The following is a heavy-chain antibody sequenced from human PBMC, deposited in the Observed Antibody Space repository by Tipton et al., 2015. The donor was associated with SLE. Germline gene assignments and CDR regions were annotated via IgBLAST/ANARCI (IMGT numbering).Heavy chain of an antibody. CDR1: GGSITTTTYY. CDR2: IYYSGST. V-gene: IGHV4-39*02. J-gene: IGHJ3*02. CDR3: ARRLRSESLYGALDI. Sequence: TLSLTCTVSGGSITTTTYYWGWIRQSPGKGLEWIGSIYYSGSTYYNPSLKSRVTISVDTSKNHFSLKLDSVSAADTAVYYCARRLRSESLYGALDIWGQGTMVTVSS. D-gene: IGHD3-16*02.